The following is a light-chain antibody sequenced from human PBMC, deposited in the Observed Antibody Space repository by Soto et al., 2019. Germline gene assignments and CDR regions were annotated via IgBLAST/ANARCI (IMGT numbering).Light chain of an antibody. Sequence: EIVLTQSPGTLSLSPEERATLSCRASQSVPNNYVAWYQQKSGQAPRRLMFGASFRASGVPDRFSGSGSGTDFTLTISRLEPEDFAVYHCQQYGSSTTFGQGTKVDIK. J-gene: IGKJ1*01. CDR3: QQYGSSTT. V-gene: IGKV3-20*01. CDR2: GAS. CDR1: QSVPNNY.